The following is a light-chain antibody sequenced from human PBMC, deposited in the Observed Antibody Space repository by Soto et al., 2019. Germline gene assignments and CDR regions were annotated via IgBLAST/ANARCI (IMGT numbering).Light chain of an antibody. CDR3: CSYAGSYTHYV. J-gene: IGLJ1*01. CDR2: DVS. Sequence: QSVLTQPRSVSGSPGQSVTISCTGTSSDVGGYNYVSWYQQHPGKAPKLMIYDVSKRPSGVPDRFSGSKSGNTASLTISGLQAEDDADYYCCSYAGSYTHYVFGTGTKVTVL. CDR1: SSDVGGYNY. V-gene: IGLV2-11*01.